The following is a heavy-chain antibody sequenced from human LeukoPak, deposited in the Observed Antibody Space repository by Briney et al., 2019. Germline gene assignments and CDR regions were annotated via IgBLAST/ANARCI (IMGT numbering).Heavy chain of an antibody. D-gene: IGHD4-17*01. J-gene: IGHJ4*02. CDR1: GYSLGELS. V-gene: IGHV1-24*01. CDR2: FDLEDGET. CDR3: ATAFPLRDYGGILDY. Sequence: ASVKVSCKVSGYSLGELSLHWVRQAPGKGLEWMGGFDLEDGETTYAQKFQGRVSMTEDTSTDTAYLDLSSLRFDDTALYYCATAFPLRDYGGILDYWGQGTLVTVSS.